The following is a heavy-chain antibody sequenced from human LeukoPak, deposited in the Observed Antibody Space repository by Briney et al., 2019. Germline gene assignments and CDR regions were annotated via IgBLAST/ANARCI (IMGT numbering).Heavy chain of an antibody. CDR3: AKGHGYSTGWRFDY. Sequence: GGSLRLSCAASGFTFSSYGMHWVRQAPGKGLEWVSAISDAGHSTYYADSVKGRFTISRDNSKNTLYLQMNGLRAEDTAVYYCAKGHGYSTGWRFDYWGQGTLVTVSS. D-gene: IGHD6-25*01. CDR2: ISDAGHST. V-gene: IGHV3-23*01. J-gene: IGHJ4*02. CDR1: GFTFSSYG.